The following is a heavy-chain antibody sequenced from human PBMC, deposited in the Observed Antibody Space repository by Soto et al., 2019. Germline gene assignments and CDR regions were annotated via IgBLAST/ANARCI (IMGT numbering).Heavy chain of an antibody. V-gene: IGHV3-30*18. Sequence: VQLVESGGGLVKPGGSLRLSCAASGFTFSSYGMHWVRQAPGKGLEWVAVISYDGSNKYYADSVKGRFTISRDNSKNTLYLQMNSLRAEDTAVYYCAKMVGELTDYWGQGTLVTVSS. CDR2: ISYDGSNK. J-gene: IGHJ4*02. CDR1: GFTFSSYG. D-gene: IGHD3-16*01. CDR3: AKMVGELTDY.